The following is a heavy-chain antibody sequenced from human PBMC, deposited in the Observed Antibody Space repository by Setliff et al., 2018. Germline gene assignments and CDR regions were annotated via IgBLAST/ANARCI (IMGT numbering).Heavy chain of an antibody. CDR3: AKAGYTSKWYEARVPDS. V-gene: IGHV3-23*03. Sequence: GGSPRLSCTASGFTFRKHAMAWVRQAPGKGLEWLALSYGGSSSFYADSVKGRFTVSRDNSKYTLYLQMDSLRVEDTAMYYCAKAGYTSKWYEARVPDSWGQGTLVTVSS. CDR2: SYGGSSS. J-gene: IGHJ4*02. CDR1: GFTFRKHA. D-gene: IGHD6-13*01.